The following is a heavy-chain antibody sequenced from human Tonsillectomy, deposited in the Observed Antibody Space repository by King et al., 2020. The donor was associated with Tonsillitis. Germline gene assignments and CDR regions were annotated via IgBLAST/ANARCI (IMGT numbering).Heavy chain of an antibody. D-gene: IGHD5-18*01. J-gene: IGHJ4*02. CDR1: GYTFTDYY. CDR2: INPNSGGT. V-gene: IGHV1-2*02. CDR3: ARSVDTALVTGTFVDY. Sequence: VQLVESGAEVKKPGDSVKVSCKASGYTFTDYYMHWVRQAPGQGLEWMGWINPNSGGTKSAQKFQGRVTMTRDTSISTGYMELSSLRSDDTAVYYCARSVDTALVTGTFVDYWGQGTLVTVSS.